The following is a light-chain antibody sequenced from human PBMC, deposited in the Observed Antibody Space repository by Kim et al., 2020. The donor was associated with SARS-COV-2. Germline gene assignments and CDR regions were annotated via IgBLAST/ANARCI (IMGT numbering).Light chain of an antibody. CDR1: KLGDKY. J-gene: IGLJ2*01. CDR3: QAWDSSTARVV. V-gene: IGLV3-1*01. CDR2: QDS. Sequence: SYELTQPPSVSVSPGQTASITCSGDKLGDKYACWYQQKPGQSHVLVIYQDSKRPSGIPERFSGSNSGNTATLTISGTQAMDEADYYCQAWDSSTARVVFGGGTQLTVL.